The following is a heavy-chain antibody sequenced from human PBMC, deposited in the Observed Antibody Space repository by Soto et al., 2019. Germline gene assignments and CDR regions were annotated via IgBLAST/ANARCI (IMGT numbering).Heavy chain of an antibody. D-gene: IGHD6-19*01. Sequence: QITLKESGPTLVKPTQTLTLTCTFSGFSLSTSGVGVGWIRQPPGKALEWLALIYWDDDKRYSPSLKSRLTITKDTFKNQVVLTMTNMDPVDTATYYCAHRGVYSSGWWGSNWFDPWGQGTLVTVSS. CDR1: GFSLSTSGVG. V-gene: IGHV2-5*02. CDR2: IYWDDDK. CDR3: AHRGVYSSGWWGSNWFDP. J-gene: IGHJ5*02.